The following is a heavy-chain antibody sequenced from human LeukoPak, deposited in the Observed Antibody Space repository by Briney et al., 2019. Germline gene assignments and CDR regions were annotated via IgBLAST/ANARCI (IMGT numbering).Heavy chain of an antibody. Sequence: GGSLRLSCAASGFTFSSYAMSWARQAPGKGLEWVSAISGSGGSTYYADSVKGRFTISRDNSKNTLYLQMNSLRAEDTAVYYCAKDPGPSDYYDSSGYYSSWGQGTLVTVSS. J-gene: IGHJ4*02. CDR1: GFTFSSYA. V-gene: IGHV3-23*01. D-gene: IGHD3-22*01. CDR2: ISGSGGST. CDR3: AKDPGPSDYYDSSGYYSS.